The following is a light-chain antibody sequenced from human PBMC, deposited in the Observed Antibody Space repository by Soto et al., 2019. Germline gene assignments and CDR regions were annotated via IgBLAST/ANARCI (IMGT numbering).Light chain of an antibody. CDR2: DAS. V-gene: IGKV3-11*01. CDR1: QSVSSY. J-gene: IGKJ2*01. Sequence: EIVLTQSPATLSLSPGERATLSCRASQSVSSYLAWYHQKPGQAPRLLIYDASNRATGIPARFSGSGSGTDFTLTMSSLETEDFAVYYCQQRSNWSPYTFGQGTKLEIK. CDR3: QQRSNWSPYT.